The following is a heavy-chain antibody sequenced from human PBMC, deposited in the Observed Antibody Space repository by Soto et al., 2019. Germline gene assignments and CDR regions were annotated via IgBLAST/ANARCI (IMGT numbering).Heavy chain of an antibody. Sequence: LALTCTVSGGSISSGGYYWSWIRQHQGKGLEWIGYIYYSGSTYYNPSLKSRVTISVDTSRNQFSLKMSSVTAADTAVYYCARGEYSYGYWFDPWGQGTLVTVSS. J-gene: IGHJ5*02. V-gene: IGHV4-31*03. D-gene: IGHD5-18*01. CDR3: ARGEYSYGYWFDP. CDR1: GGSISSGGYY. CDR2: IYYSGST.